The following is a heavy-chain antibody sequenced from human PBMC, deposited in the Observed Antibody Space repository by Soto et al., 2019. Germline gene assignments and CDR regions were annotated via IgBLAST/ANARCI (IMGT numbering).Heavy chain of an antibody. V-gene: IGHV2-5*02. CDR3: AHRMTTARWVDY. CDR1: GFSLSTSGVG. J-gene: IGHJ4*02. CDR2: IFWDDDK. D-gene: IGHD4-17*01. Sequence: CPTLLKPTQTLTLACTFSGFSLSTSGVGVGWIRQPPGKALEWLALIFWDDDKRYSPSLKSRLTITKDTSKNQVVLTMTNMDPVDTGTYYCAHRMTTARWVDYWGQGTLVTVS.